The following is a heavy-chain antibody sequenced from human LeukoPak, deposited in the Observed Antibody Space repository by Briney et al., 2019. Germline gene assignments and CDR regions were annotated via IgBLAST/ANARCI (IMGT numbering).Heavy chain of an antibody. CDR3: ARHSKYYYDSSGSYVGYFQH. J-gene: IGHJ1*01. V-gene: IGHV4-59*08. D-gene: IGHD3-22*01. Sequence: PSETLSLTCTVSGGSISVYYWSWIRQPPVKGLEWIGYIYYSGSTNYNPSLKSRVTISVDTSKNQFSLKLSSVTAADTAVYYCARHSKYYYDSSGSYVGYFQHWGQGTLVTVSS. CDR2: IYYSGST. CDR1: GGSISVYY.